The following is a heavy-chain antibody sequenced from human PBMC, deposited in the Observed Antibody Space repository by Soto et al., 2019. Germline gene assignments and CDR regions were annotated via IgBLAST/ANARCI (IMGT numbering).Heavy chain of an antibody. CDR1: GFTFSTYA. D-gene: IGHD6-13*01. CDR2: ITSSGDRT. CDR3: ARDDQGIAATGTPIFDY. V-gene: IGHV3-23*01. J-gene: IGHJ4*02. Sequence: EVQLLESGGGLVQPGGSLRLSCAASGFTFSTYAMSWVRHTPGKGLEWVSVITSSGDRTYFADSVKGRFTISRDNSQNTLFLQMDSLSAEDTALYYCARDDQGIAATGTPIFDYWGQGTLVTVSS.